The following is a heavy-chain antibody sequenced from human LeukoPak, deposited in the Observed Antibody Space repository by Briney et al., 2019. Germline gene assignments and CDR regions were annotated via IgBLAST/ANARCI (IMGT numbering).Heavy chain of an antibody. Sequence: SETLSLTCTVSGGSTSSYYWSWIRQPAWKRLECIGYIYYSGSTNYNPSLKSRVTISVDTSKNQFSLKLSSVTAADTAVYYCARLVTMVRGVIRRGYYFDYWGQGTLVTVSS. CDR1: GGSTSSYY. D-gene: IGHD3-10*01. CDR2: IYYSGST. J-gene: IGHJ4*02. V-gene: IGHV4-59*08. CDR3: ARLVTMVRGVIRRGYYFDY.